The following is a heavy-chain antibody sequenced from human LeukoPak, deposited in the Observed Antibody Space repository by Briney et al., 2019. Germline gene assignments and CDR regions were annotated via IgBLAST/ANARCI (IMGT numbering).Heavy chain of an antibody. CDR3: AKGAYDYIEMGYFDD. J-gene: IGHJ4*02. V-gene: IGHV3-23*01. D-gene: IGHD5-12*01. CDR2: IIGSSGDT. Sequence: GGSLRLSCAAPGFRFSNFAMSWVRQAPGKGLEWVSLIIGSSGDTLYADSVKGRFTISRDISKNRLYLQMNSLRAEDTALYYCAKGAYDYIEMGYFDDWGQGTLATVSS. CDR1: GFRFSNFA.